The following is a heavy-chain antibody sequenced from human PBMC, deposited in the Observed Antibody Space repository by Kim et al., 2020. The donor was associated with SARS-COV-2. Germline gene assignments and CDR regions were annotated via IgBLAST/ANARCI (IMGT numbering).Heavy chain of an antibody. D-gene: IGHD2-21*02. J-gene: IGHJ4*02. CDR2: IYFSGSS. V-gene: IGHV4-4*07. CDR1: GGSISTNY. CDR3: ARGPPRADCGANCYLDY. Sequence: SETLSLTCTVSGGSISTNYWGWLRQSAGKALEWIGRIYFSGSSDYNASLRGRVAMSVDTSRNQFSLELSSVTAADTAVYFCARGPPRADCGANCYLDYWGQGILVTVSA.